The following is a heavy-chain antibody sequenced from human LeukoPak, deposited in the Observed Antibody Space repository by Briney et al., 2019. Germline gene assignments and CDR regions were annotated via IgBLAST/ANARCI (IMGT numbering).Heavy chain of an antibody. CDR2: IIPIFGTA. CDR3: ARDSSIAAAGRDYYYYMDV. CDR1: GGSFSSYA. D-gene: IGHD6-13*01. J-gene: IGHJ6*03. V-gene: IGHV1-69*13. Sequence: ASVKVSCKASGGSFSSYAISWVRQAPGQGLEWMGGIIPIFGTANYAQKFQGRVTITADETTSTAYMELSSLRSEDTDVYYCARDSSIAAAGRDYYYYMDVWGKGTTVTVSS.